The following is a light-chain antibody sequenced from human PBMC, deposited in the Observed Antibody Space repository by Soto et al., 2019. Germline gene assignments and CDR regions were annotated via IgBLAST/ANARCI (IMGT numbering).Light chain of an antibody. J-gene: IGKJ3*01. CDR1: QDISNY. CDR2: DAS. V-gene: IGKV1-33*01. CDR3: QQYDNPFT. Sequence: DIPMTQSPSSLSASVGDRVSITCQASQDISNYLNWYQQKPGKAPKLLIYDASNLETGVPSRFSGSGSGTDFTFTISSLQPEAIPTYYCQQYDNPFTFGTGTKVDIK.